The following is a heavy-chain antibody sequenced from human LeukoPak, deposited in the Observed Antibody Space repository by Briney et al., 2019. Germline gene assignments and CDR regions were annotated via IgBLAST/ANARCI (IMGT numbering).Heavy chain of an antibody. CDR2: INWNGGSR. J-gene: IGHJ5*02. Sequence: PGGSLSLSCAASGFKFDDYGMSWVGQVPGKGLEWVSGINWNGGSRGYADSVKGRFTISRDNAKNSVYLQMNSLRSEDTAFYHCARDRCSSTSCYNTPNWFDPWGQGTLVTVSS. CDR3: ARDRCSSTSCYNTPNWFDP. CDR1: GFKFDDYG. D-gene: IGHD2-2*02. V-gene: IGHV3-20*01.